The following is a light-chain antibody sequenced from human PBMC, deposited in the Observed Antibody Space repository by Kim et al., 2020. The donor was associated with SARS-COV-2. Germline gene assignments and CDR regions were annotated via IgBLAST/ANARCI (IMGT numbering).Light chain of an antibody. CDR2: VNSDGSH. Sequence: QLVLTQSPSASASLGASVKLTCTLSSGHSNYAIAWHQQQPGKGPRYLMKVNSDGSHTKGDGIPDRFSGSSSGAERHLTISSLQSEDEADYYCQTWDTGIQGVFGGGTQLTVL. CDR1: SGHSNYA. J-gene: IGLJ7*01. V-gene: IGLV4-69*01. CDR3: QTWDTGIQGV.